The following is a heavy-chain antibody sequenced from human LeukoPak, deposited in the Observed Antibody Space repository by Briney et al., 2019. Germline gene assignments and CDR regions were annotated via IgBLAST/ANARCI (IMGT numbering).Heavy chain of an antibody. CDR1: GFAFSVHW. CDR2: INREGNEK. D-gene: IGHD1-26*01. CDR3: ARVGTWELQRVFDF. J-gene: IGHJ4*02. V-gene: IGHV3-7*01. Sequence: GGSLRLSCATFGFAFSVHWMTWVRQVPGKGLEWVANINREGNEKYYVDSVKGRFTISRDNAKNSVDLQMDSLRVEDTAVYYCARVGTWELQRVFDFWGQGTLVTVSS.